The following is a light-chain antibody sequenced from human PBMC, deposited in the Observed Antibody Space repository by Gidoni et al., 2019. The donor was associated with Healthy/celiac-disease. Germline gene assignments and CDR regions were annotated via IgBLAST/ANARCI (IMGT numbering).Light chain of an antibody. V-gene: IGKV1-33*01. CDR2: DAS. J-gene: IGKJ4*01. Sequence: DLQMTQSPSSLSASVGDRVTITCQASQDISNYLNWYQQKPGKAPKLLIYDASNVETGVPSRFRGSGAGTDFTFTISSLQPEDIATYYCQQYDNLPGTFGGGTKVEIK. CDR3: QQYDNLPGT. CDR1: QDISNY.